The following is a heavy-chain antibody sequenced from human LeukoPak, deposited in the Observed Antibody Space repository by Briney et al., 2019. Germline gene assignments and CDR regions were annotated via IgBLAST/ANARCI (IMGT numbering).Heavy chain of an antibody. J-gene: IGHJ4*02. Sequence: ASVKVSCKASGYTFTSYGISWVRQAPGQGLEWMGWMNPNSGNTGYAQKFQGRVTITRNTSISTAYMELSSLRSEDTAVYYCARGFYYGSGSYFYWGQGTLVTVSS. CDR1: GYTFTSYG. CDR2: MNPNSGNT. D-gene: IGHD3-10*01. V-gene: IGHV1-8*03. CDR3: ARGFYYGSGSYFY.